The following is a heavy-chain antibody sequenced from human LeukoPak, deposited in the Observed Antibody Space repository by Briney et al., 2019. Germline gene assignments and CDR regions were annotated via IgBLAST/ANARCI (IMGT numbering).Heavy chain of an antibody. V-gene: IGHV4-4*07. CDR3: ARDSGTTGEVKFDP. CDR2: ISGIGTI. J-gene: IGHJ5*02. CDR1: GGSIQSYL. D-gene: IGHD3-10*01. Sequence: KPSETLSLTRTVSGGSIQSYLSWIRQPAGKGLEWIGRISGIGTITYNPALHSRLTISIDTSKNQFSLKLMSVTAADTAVYSCARDSGTTGEVKFDPWGQGTLVTVSS.